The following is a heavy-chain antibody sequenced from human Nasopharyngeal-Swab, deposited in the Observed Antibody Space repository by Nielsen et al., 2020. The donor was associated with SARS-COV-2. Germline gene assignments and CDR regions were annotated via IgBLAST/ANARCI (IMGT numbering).Heavy chain of an antibody. CDR3: ARLRSSSGWYGEGCFDY. J-gene: IGHJ4*02. D-gene: IGHD6-19*01. V-gene: IGHV4-34*01. CDR1: VGSFSGYY. Sequence: SDTLSLTFAVYVGSFSGYYWSWIRQPPGKGLEWIGEINHSGSTNYNPSLKSRVTISVDTSKNQFSLKLSSVTAADTAVYYCARLRSSSGWYGEGCFDYWGQGTLVTVSS. CDR2: INHSGST.